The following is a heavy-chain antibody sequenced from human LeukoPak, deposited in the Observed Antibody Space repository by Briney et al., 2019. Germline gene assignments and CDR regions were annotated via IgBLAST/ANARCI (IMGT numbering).Heavy chain of an antibody. D-gene: IGHD4-11*01. Sequence: PSETLSLTCAVYSGSFSGYYWSWIRQPPGKGLEWIGEINHSGSTNYNPSLKSRVTISVDTSKNQFSLKLSSVTAADTAVYYCARSGGYSNYLYYYYGMDVWGQGTTITVSS. CDR1: SGSFSGYY. CDR3: ARSGGYSNYLYYYYGMDV. V-gene: IGHV4-34*01. CDR2: INHSGST. J-gene: IGHJ6*02.